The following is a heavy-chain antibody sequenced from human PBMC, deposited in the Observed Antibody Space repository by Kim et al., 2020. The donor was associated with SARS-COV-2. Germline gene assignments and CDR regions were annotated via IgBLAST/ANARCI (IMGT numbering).Heavy chain of an antibody. Sequence: ASVKVSCKASGYTFTAYYMHWVRQAPGQGLEWMGWINPNSADTKYAQKFQGRVTMTRAMSVSTGYMELSRLRSDDTAVYYCARTTYYYDSSGLTDAFDIW. CDR2: INPNSADT. CDR3: ARTTYYYDSSGLTDAFDI. J-gene: IGHJ3*02. D-gene: IGHD3-22*01. CDR1: GYTFTAYY. V-gene: IGHV1-2*02.